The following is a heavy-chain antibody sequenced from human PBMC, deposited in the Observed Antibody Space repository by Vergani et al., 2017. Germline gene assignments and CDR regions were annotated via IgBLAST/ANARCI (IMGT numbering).Heavy chain of an antibody. J-gene: IGHJ4*02. CDR2: IWYDGSNK. D-gene: IGHD3-22*01. Sequence: QVLLVESGGGVVQPGRSLRLSCAASGFTFSSYGMHWVRQAPGKGLEWVAVIWYDGSNKYYADSVKGRFTISRDNSKNTLYLQMNSLRAEDTAVYYCARALVVVTTLPGYWGQGTLVTVSS. CDR3: ARALVVVTTLPGY. CDR1: GFTFSSYG. V-gene: IGHV3-33*01.